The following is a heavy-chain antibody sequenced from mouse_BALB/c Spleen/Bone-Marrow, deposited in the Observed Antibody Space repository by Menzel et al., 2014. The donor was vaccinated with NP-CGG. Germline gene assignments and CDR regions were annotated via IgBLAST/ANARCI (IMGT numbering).Heavy chain of an antibody. D-gene: IGHD2-4*01. Sequence: EVQRVESGGGLVQPGGSLKLSCAASGFTFXSYGMSWVRQTPDKRLEFVAIINTNGGDTYYPDSVKGRFTISRDNAKNTLYLQMSGVEAEDTAMYYCARGFDYVSWFAYWGQGTLVTVSA. CDR1: GFTFXSYG. J-gene: IGHJ3*01. CDR3: ARGFDYVSWFAY. V-gene: IGHV5-6-3*01. CDR2: INTNGGDT.